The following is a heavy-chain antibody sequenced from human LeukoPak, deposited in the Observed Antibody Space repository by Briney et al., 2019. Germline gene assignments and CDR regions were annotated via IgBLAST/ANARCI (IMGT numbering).Heavy chain of an antibody. CDR3: AKPPRDSTTDPFDY. Sequence: PGGSLKLSCAASGFSFSGSAMHWVRQASGKGLEWVGHIRTKGNNDATAYAASVKGRFIISRDDSKNTAYLQMNSLKTEDTAVYYCAKPPRDSTTDPFDYWGQGTLVTVSS. CDR2: IRTKGNNDAT. CDR1: GFSFSGSA. J-gene: IGHJ4*02. V-gene: IGHV3-73*01. D-gene: IGHD2/OR15-2a*01.